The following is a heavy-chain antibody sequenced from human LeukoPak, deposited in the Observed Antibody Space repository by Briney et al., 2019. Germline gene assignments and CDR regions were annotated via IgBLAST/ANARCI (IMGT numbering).Heavy chain of an antibody. CDR3: ARAVGVSSEYFQH. CDR2: ISGSGGST. J-gene: IGHJ1*01. V-gene: IGHV3-23*01. D-gene: IGHD1-26*01. Sequence: GGSLRLSCAASGFTFSSYAMSWVRQAPGKGLEWVSAISGSGGSTYYADSVKGRFTISRDNSKNTLYLQMNSLRAEDTAVYYCARAVGVSSEYFQHWGQGTLVTVSS. CDR1: GFTFSSYA.